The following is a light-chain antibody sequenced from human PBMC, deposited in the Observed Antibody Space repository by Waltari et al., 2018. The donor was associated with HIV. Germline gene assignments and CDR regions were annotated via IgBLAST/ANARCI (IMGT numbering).Light chain of an antibody. CDR3: SSYTSSSTLVV. V-gene: IGLV2-14*03. Sequence: QSALTQPASVSGSPGQSLTISCTGTSSDVGGYNYVSWYKKHPGKAPKLMIYDVSNRPSGVSNRFSGSKSGNTASLTISGLQAEDEADYYCSSYTSSSTLVVFGGGTKLTVL. J-gene: IGLJ2*01. CDR2: DVS. CDR1: SSDVGGYNY.